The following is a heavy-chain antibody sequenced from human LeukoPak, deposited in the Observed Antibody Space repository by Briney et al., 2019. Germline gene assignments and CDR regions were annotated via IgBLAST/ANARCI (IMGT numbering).Heavy chain of an antibody. CDR3: AKGRSGWNADAFDI. D-gene: IGHD6-19*01. CDR2: ISGSGVNT. J-gene: IGHJ3*02. CDR1: GLTFSTYA. V-gene: IGHV3-23*01. Sequence: GESLKISCAASGLTFSTYAMSWVRQVPGKGLEWVSSISGSGVNTNYADSVKGRFTISRDNFKNTLYLQLNSLGAEDTAVYYCAKGRSGWNADAFDIWGQGTMVTVSS.